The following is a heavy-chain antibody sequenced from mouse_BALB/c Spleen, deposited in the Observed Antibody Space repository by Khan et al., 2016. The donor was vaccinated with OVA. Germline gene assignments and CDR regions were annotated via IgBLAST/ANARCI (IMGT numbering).Heavy chain of an antibody. CDR2: ISSGGTP. J-gene: IGHJ2*01. CDR1: GFTFSSYV. V-gene: IGHV5-6-5*01. Sequence: EVQLLETGGDLVKPGWSLKLSCAVSGFTFSSYVMSWVRQTPEKRLEWVASISSGGTPAYPDSLKGRFTISRDNARNIMYLQMSSLRSEDTAMYYCVREAYRYDEYYFDYWGQGTTLTVSS. CDR3: VREAYRYDEYYFDY. D-gene: IGHD2-14*01.